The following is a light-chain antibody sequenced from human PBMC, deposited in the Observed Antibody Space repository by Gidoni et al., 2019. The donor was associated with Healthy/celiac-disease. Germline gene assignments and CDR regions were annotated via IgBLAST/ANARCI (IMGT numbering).Light chain of an antibody. CDR3: QQYDNLPLT. Sequence: DIQMTQSPSSLSASVGDRVTITCQASQDISNYLNWYQQKPGKAPKLLIYDASNLETGVPSRCSGSGSGTDVTFIISSLQPEDIATYYCQQYDNLPLTFGGGTKVEIK. CDR2: DAS. V-gene: IGKV1-33*01. CDR1: QDISNY. J-gene: IGKJ4*01.